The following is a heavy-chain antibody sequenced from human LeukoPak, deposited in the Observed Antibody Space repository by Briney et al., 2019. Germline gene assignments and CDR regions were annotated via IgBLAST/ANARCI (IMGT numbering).Heavy chain of an antibody. J-gene: IGHJ3*02. V-gene: IGHV1-2*02. CDR3: ARDYGRGFDI. CDR2: INANNGGT. Sequence: ASVKVSCKASGYTFSGYYMRWVRQAPGQGLEWMGWINANNGGTNYAQKFQGRVTWTRDTSISTAYMELGRLRSDDTAVYYCARDYGRGFDIWGQGTMVTVSS. D-gene: IGHD3-10*01. CDR1: GYTFSGYY.